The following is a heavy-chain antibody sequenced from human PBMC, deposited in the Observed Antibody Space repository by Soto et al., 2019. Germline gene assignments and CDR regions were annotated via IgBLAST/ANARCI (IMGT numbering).Heavy chain of an antibody. V-gene: IGHV1-2*04. Sequence: ASVKVSCKASGYTFTGYYMHWVRQAPGQGLEWMGWINPNSGGTNYAQKFQGWVTMTRDTSISTAYMELSRLRSDDTAVYYCARVPSDYDFWCGYSPEDYYYGMDGWAQGNTVTVSS. CDR1: GYTFTGYY. CDR3: ARVPSDYDFWCGYSPEDYYYGMDG. D-gene: IGHD3-3*01. J-gene: IGHJ6*02. CDR2: INPNSGGT.